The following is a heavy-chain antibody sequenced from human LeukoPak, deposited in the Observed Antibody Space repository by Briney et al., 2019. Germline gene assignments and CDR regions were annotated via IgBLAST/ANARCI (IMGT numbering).Heavy chain of an antibody. Sequence: SETLSLTCTVSGGSISSSSYYWGWIRQPPGKGLEWIGSIYYSGSTYYNPSLKSRVTISVDTSKNQFSLKLSSVTAADTAVYYCARIGAYFDYWGQGSLVTVSS. J-gene: IGHJ4*02. V-gene: IGHV4-39*07. CDR2: IYYSGST. CDR1: GGSISSSSYY. CDR3: ARIGAYFDY.